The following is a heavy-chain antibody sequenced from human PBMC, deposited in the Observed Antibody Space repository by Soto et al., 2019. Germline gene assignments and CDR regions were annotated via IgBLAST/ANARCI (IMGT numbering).Heavy chain of an antibody. Sequence: QLQLQESGPGLVKPSETLSLTCTVSGGSISSSSYYWGWIRQPPGKGLEWIGSIYYSGSTYYNPSLKSRVTISVDTSKNQFSLELSSVTAADTAVYYCARHRGYSSSWLDAFDIWGQGTMVTVSS. J-gene: IGHJ3*02. D-gene: IGHD6-13*01. CDR1: GGSISSSSYY. V-gene: IGHV4-39*01. CDR2: IYYSGST. CDR3: ARHRGYSSSWLDAFDI.